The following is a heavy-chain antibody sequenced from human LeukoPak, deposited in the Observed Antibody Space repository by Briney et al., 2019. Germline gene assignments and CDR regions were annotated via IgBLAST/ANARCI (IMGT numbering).Heavy chain of an antibody. V-gene: IGHV4-59*01. Sequence: PSETLSLTCNVSGDSISYYYWSWIRQPPGKGLEWIGYIYYSGSTDYNPSLKSRVSISVDTSKNQFSLKLNSVTPADTAVYYCAREGRISQYSGRKVWGQGTRGTVS. CDR1: GDSISYYY. D-gene: IGHD2-15*01. CDR3: AREGRISQYSGRKV. CDR2: IYYSGST. J-gene: IGHJ3*01.